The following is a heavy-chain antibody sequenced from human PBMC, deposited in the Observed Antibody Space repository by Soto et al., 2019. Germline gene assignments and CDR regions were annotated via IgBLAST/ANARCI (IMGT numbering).Heavy chain of an antibody. Sequence: SETLSLTCTVSGGSISSSSYYWGWIRQPPGKGLEWIGSIYYSGSTYYNPSLKSRVTISVDTSKNQFSLKLSAVTAADTAVYYCARREYSSSVANYFDYWGQGTLGTVSS. CDR1: GGSISSSSYY. V-gene: IGHV4-39*01. J-gene: IGHJ4*02. CDR2: IYYSGST. D-gene: IGHD6-6*01. CDR3: ARREYSSSVANYFDY.